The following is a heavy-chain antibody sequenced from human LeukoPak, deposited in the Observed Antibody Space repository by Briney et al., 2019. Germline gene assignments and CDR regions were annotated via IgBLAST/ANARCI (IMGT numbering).Heavy chain of an antibody. V-gene: IGHV3-7*01. CDR2: IKQVGSEK. CDR1: GFTFTTYW. CDR3: ARARNYYDSNPFDY. D-gene: IGHD3-22*01. J-gene: IGHJ4*02. Sequence: PGGSLRLSCAASGFTFTTYWMSCVRQAPGGWLGWVANIKQVGSEKYYVDSVKGRFTISRDNAKNSLYLQMNSLRAEDTAVYYCARARNYYDSNPFDYWGQGTLVTVSS.